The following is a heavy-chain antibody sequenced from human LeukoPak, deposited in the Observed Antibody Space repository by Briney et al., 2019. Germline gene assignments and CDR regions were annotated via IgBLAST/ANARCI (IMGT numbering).Heavy chain of an antibody. CDR2: IRSNSDGGTI. D-gene: IGHD3-22*01. V-gene: IGHV3-15*07. J-gene: IGHJ5*02. CDR1: GFTFSNAW. CDR3: ATDFYDST. Sequence: GSLRLSCATSGFTFSNAWMNWVRQAPGKGLEWVGRIRSNSDGGTIDYAAPVKGRFTLSRDDSKTTLYLQMNRLQTEDTAVYYCATDFYDSTWGQGTLVTVPS.